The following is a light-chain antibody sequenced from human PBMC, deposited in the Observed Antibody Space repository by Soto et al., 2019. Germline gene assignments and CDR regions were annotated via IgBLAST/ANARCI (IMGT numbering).Light chain of an antibody. V-gene: IGKV2-30*01. J-gene: IGKJ4*01. CDR2: EVS. CDR3: MQGTHWPLT. Sequence: EVVMTQSPLSLPVTLGQPASIFCRSSQSLLYSDGKTFLTWFHQRPGQAPRRLIYEVSNRDSGVPDRVSGSGSGADFTLKISRVEAEDVGVYSCMQGTHWPLTVGGGTKGEIK. CDR1: QSLLYSDGKTF.